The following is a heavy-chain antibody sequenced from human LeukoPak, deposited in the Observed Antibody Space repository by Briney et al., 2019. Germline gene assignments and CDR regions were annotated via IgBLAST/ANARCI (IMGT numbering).Heavy chain of an antibody. J-gene: IGHJ4*02. D-gene: IGHD5-12*01. V-gene: IGHV4-34*01. CDR2: INHSGST. Sequence: SETLSLTCAVYGGSFSGYDWSWIRQPPGKGLEWIGEINHSGSTNYNPALKRRVTIPLDTSKNQFSLKLSSVTAADTAVYYCARGHRGAYGDYWGQGTLVTVSS. CDR1: GGSFSGYD. CDR3: ARGHRGAYGDY.